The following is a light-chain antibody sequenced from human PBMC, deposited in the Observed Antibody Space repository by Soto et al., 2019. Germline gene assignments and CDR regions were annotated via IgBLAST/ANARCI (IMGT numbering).Light chain of an antibody. CDR3: QQTSIIPWT. Sequence: IQMTQSPSTLSASVGDRVTFTCRASQTISTWLAWYQQKPGEAPKLLIFTTSSLESGVPSRFSGSGSGTDFTLTISSLHPEDFATYYCQQTSIIPWTFGQGTTVEF. CDR1: QTISTW. J-gene: IGKJ1*01. V-gene: IGKV1-5*01. CDR2: TTS.